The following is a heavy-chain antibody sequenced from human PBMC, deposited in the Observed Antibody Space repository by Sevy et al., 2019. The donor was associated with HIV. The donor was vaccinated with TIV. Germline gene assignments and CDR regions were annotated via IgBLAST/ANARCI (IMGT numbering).Heavy chain of an antibody. D-gene: IGHD3-22*01. CDR2: INSIGTYI. J-gene: IGHJ4*02. Sequence: GGSLRLSCAASGFTFSSYSMHWVRQAPGKGLEWVSSINSIGTYIYYEDSVKGRFTISRDNAKNSLYLQMNSLRAEDTVVYYCARGPDYYDSSGYYYQWGQGTLVTVSS. CDR3: ARGPDYYDSSGYYYQ. V-gene: IGHV3-21*01. CDR1: GFTFSSYS.